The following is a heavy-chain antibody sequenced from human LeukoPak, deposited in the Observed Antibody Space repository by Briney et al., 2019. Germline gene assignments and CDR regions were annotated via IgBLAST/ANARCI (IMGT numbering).Heavy chain of an antibody. CDR2: MNPNSGNT. Sequence: ASVKVSCKASGYTFTSYDINWVRQATGQGLEWMGWMNPNSGNTGYAQKFQGRVTMTRNTSISTAYMELSRLRSDDTAVYYCARRDGYDAFDIWGQGTMVIVSS. D-gene: IGHD5-12*01. CDR3: ARRDGYDAFDI. J-gene: IGHJ3*02. V-gene: IGHV1-8*01. CDR1: GYTFTSYD.